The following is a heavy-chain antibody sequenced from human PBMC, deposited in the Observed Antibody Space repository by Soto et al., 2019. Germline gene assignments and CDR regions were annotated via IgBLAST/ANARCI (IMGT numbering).Heavy chain of an antibody. Sequence: GGSMRLSCAAYGFTFSDYYMSWIRPAPGKGREWVAYISSSGSTIYYADSVNGRFIISRDNAKNSLYLQMSSLRAEDAAVYYCARDKVFWSGYDYYGMDVWGQGTTVTVSS. D-gene: IGHD3-3*01. J-gene: IGHJ6*02. CDR3: ARDKVFWSGYDYYGMDV. V-gene: IGHV3-11*01. CDR2: ISSSGSTI. CDR1: GFTFSDYY.